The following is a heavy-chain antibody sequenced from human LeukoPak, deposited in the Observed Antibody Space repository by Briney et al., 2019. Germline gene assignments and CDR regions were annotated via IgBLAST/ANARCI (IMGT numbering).Heavy chain of an antibody. CDR3: ARDVTGSLDY. Sequence: GGSLRLSCAASGFAFITYVMHWVRQAPGKGLEWVAIIWVDGSKDYHADSVKGRFTISRDNSRNTLFLQMDSLRVEDTALYYCARDVTGSLDYWGQGTLVTVSS. CDR1: GFAFITYV. J-gene: IGHJ4*02. V-gene: IGHV3-33*01. D-gene: IGHD2-8*02. CDR2: IWVDGSKD.